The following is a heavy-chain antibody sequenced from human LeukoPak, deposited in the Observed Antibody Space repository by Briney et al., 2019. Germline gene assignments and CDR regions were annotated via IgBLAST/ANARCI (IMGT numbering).Heavy chain of an antibody. J-gene: IGHJ4*02. Sequence: GGSLRLSCAASGFTFSSYSMNWVRQAPGKGLEWVSSISSSSSYIYYADSVKGRFTISRDNSKSTLYLQLNSLRVDDTALYYCARDLSSIFGVLTTPDFWGQGTLVTVSS. D-gene: IGHD3-3*01. V-gene: IGHV3-21*01. CDR3: ARDLSSIFGVLTTPDF. CDR2: ISSSSSYI. CDR1: GFTFSSYS.